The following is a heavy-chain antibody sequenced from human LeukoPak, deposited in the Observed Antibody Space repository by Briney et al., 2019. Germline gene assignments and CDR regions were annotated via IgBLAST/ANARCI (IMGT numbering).Heavy chain of an antibody. Sequence: PSETLSLTCTVSGDSISSYYWSWIRQPPGKGLEWIGYIYYSGSTNYNPSLKSRVTISVDTSKNQFSLKLSSVTAADTAVYYCARRGVEMATISAFDIWGQGTMVTVSS. J-gene: IGHJ3*02. D-gene: IGHD5-24*01. CDR3: ARRGVEMATISAFDI. CDR1: GDSISSYY. CDR2: IYYSGST. V-gene: IGHV4-59*01.